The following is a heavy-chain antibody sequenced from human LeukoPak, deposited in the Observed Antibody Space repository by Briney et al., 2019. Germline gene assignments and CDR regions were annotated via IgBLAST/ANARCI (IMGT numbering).Heavy chain of an antibody. CDR1: GGSFSGYY. V-gene: IGHV4-34*01. J-gene: IGHJ4*02. Sequence: PSETLSLACAVYGGSFSGYYWSWIRQPPGKGLGWIGEINHSGSTNYNPSLKSRVTISVDTSKNQFSLKLSSVTAADTAVYYCARSSSRGRYFDWLQNWGQGTLVTVSS. CDR3: ARSSSRGRYFDWLQN. D-gene: IGHD3-9*01. CDR2: INHSGST.